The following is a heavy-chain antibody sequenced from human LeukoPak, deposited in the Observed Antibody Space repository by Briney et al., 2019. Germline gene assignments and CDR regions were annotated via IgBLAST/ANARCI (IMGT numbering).Heavy chain of an antibody. CDR3: AKDRSIVDYGGMDV. Sequence: SGGSLRLSCAASGFTFSSYAMSWVRQAPGKGLEWVSAISGSGGSTYYVDSVKGRFTISRDNSKNTLYLQMSSLRAEDTAVYYCAKDRSIVDYGGMDVWGKGTTVTVSS. V-gene: IGHV3-23*01. J-gene: IGHJ6*03. CDR1: GFTFSSYA. D-gene: IGHD4-17*01. CDR2: ISGSGGST.